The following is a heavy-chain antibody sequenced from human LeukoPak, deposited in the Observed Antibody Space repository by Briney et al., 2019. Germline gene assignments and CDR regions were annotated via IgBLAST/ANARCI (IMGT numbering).Heavy chain of an antibody. Sequence: PSETLSLTCAVSGYSISSGYYWGWIRQPPGKGLEWIGSIYHSGSTYCNPSLKSRVTISVDTSKNQFSLKLSSMTAADTAVSYCARHSVLSFYCSSTSCPFDYYYMDVWGKGTTVTVSS. CDR2: IYHSGST. J-gene: IGHJ6*03. CDR3: ARHSVLSFYCSSTSCPFDYYYMDV. CDR1: GYSISSGYY. V-gene: IGHV4-38-2*01. D-gene: IGHD2-2*01.